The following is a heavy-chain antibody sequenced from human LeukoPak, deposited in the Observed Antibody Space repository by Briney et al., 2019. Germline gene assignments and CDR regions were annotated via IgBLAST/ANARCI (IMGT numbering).Heavy chain of an antibody. CDR3: ANLQYYYDSSGYPDY. Sequence: GGSLRLSCAASGFTFSSYAMSWVRQAPGKGLEWVSAISGSGGSTYYADSVKGRFTISRDNSKNTLYPQMNSLRAEDTAVYYCANLQYYYDSSGYPDYWGQGTLVTVSS. CDR2: ISGSGGST. D-gene: IGHD3-22*01. V-gene: IGHV3-23*01. CDR1: GFTFSSYA. J-gene: IGHJ4*02.